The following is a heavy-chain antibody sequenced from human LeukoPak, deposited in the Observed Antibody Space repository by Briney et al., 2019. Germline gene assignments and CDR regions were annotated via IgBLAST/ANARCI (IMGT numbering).Heavy chain of an antibody. D-gene: IGHD4-17*01. CDR3: ARERLAYNGFDP. J-gene: IGHJ5*02. Sequence: GGSLRLSRAASGFTFSSYSMNWVRQAPGKGLEWGSSISSSRYIYYTDSVNGRFTTSRDNAKNSLYLQMNSLRAEDTAVYYCARERLAYNGFDPWGQGTLVTVSS. V-gene: IGHV3-21*01. CDR1: GFTFSSYS. CDR2: ISSSRYI.